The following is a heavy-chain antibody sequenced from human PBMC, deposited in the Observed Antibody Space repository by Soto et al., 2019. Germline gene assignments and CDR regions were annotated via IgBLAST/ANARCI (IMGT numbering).Heavy chain of an antibody. J-gene: IGHJ5*02. CDR2: IYYSGST. CDR3: AREGDGSSGYYLNWFDP. Sequence: SETLSLTCTVSGGSISSGDYYWSWIRQPPGKGLEWIGYIYYSGSTYYNPSLKSRVTISVDTSKNQFSLKLSSVTAADTAVYYCAREGDGSSGYYLNWFDPWGQGTLVTVSS. V-gene: IGHV4-30-4*01. CDR1: GGSISSGDYY. D-gene: IGHD3-22*01.